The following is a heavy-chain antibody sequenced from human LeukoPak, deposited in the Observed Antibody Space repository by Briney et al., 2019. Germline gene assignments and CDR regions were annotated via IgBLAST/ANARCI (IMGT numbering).Heavy chain of an antibody. CDR2: IYYSGST. Sequence: NPSETLSLTCTVSGGSISSYYWSWIRQPPGKGLEWIGYIYYSGSTNYNPSLKSRVIISVDTSKNQFSLKLSSVTAADTAVYYCASLGESSDYYWHFQHWGQGTLITVSS. J-gene: IGHJ1*01. CDR1: GGSISSYY. D-gene: IGHD3-22*01. V-gene: IGHV4-59*12. CDR3: ASLGESSDYYWHFQH.